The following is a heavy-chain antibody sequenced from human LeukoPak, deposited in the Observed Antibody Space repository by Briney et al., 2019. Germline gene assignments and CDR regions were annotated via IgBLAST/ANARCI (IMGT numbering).Heavy chain of an antibody. J-gene: IGHJ4*02. Sequence: GGSLRLSCAASGFTFHSHYMSWVRQAPGKGLEWVSSISSSSSYIYYADSVKGRFTISRDNAKNSLYLQMNSLRAEDTAVYYCAREVTGATPRADWGQGTLVTVSS. CDR2: ISSSSSYI. CDR3: AREVTGATPRAD. CDR1: GFTFHSHY. D-gene: IGHD1-7*01. V-gene: IGHV3-21*01.